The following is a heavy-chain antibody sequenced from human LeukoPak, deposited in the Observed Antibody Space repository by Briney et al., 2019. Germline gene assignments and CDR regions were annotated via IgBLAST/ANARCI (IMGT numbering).Heavy chain of an antibody. CDR1: GFTFSSYA. D-gene: IGHD5-18*01. V-gene: IGHV3-23*01. Sequence: GGSLRLSCAASGFTFSSYAMSWVRPAPGKGLEWVSAISGSGGSTYYADSVKGRFTISRGNSKNTLYLQMNSLRAEDTAVYYCAKVGRGYSYVWGQGTLVTVSS. CDR2: ISGSGGST. J-gene: IGHJ4*02. CDR3: AKVGRGYSYV.